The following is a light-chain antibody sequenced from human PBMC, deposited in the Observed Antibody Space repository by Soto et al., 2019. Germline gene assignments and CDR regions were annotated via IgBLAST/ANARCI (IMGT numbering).Light chain of an antibody. CDR3: QQYYSTPWT. CDR1: QIFLYSSNNKNY. CDR2: WAS. Sequence: DIVMTQSPDSLAVSLGERATINFKSIQIFLYSSNNKNYLAWYQQKPGQPPKLLIYWASTRESGVPDRFSGSGSGTDFTLTISSLQAEDVAVYYCQQYYSTPWTFGQGTKVDIK. V-gene: IGKV4-1*01. J-gene: IGKJ1*01.